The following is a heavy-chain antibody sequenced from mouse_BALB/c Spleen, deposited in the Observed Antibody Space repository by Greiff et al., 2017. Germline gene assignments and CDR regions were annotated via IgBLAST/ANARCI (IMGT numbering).Heavy chain of an antibody. V-gene: IGHV3-2*02. CDR1: GYSITSDYA. CDR3: ARWVLAMDY. D-gene: IGHD2-14*01. Sequence: EVKLMESGPGLVKPSQSLSLTCTVTGYSITSDYAWNWIRQFPGNKLEWMGYISYSGSTSYNPSLKSRISITRDTSKNQFFLQLNSVTTEDTATYYCARWVLAMDYWGQGTSVTVSS. CDR2: ISYSGST. J-gene: IGHJ4*01.